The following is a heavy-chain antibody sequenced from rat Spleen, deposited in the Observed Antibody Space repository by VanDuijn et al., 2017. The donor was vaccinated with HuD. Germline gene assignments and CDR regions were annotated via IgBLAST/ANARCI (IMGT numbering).Heavy chain of an antibody. V-gene: IGHV5-29*01. D-gene: IGHD4-1*01. J-gene: IGHJ3*01. CDR2: ISSGGGGT. CDR3: ARSRSGRFAY. Sequence: EVQLVESGGGLVQPGRSLKLSCAASGFTFSKYGMAWVRQAPKKGLEWVASISSGGGGTYYSDSVKDRCTISRDNAKSTLYLHMDSLRSEDTATYFWARSRSGRFAYGGQGTLVTVSS. CDR1: GFTFSKYG.